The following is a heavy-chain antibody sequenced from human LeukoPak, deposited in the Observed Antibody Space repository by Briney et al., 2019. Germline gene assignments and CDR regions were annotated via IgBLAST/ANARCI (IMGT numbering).Heavy chain of an antibody. D-gene: IGHD3-22*01. CDR2: INSDGINT. Sequence: GGSLRLSCAASGFTFSKYWMHWVRQAPGKGLVWVSRINSDGINTSYADSVKGRFTISRDNAKNTLNLQMNSLRAEATAVYYGARDLGQYYDTSDNWFDPWGQGTLVTVSS. CDR3: ARDLGQYYDTSDNWFDP. V-gene: IGHV3-74*01. CDR1: GFTFSKYW. J-gene: IGHJ5*02.